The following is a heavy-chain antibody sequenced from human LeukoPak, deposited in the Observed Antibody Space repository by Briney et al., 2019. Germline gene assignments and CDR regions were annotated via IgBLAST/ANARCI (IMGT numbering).Heavy chain of an antibody. V-gene: IGHV3-21*01. CDR1: GFTFSSYS. CDR2: ISSSSSYI. J-gene: IGHJ4*02. Sequence: PGGSLRLSCAASGFTFSSYSMNWVRQAPGKGLEWVSSISSSSSYIYYADSVRGRFTISRDNAKNSLYLQMNSLRAEDTAIYFCARGGFTGTSCPYFDYWGQGTLVTVSS. CDR3: ARGGFTGTSCPYFDY. D-gene: IGHD2-2*01.